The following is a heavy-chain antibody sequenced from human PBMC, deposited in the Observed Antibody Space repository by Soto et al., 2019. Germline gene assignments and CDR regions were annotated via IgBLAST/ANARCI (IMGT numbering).Heavy chain of an antibody. J-gene: IGHJ5*02. Sequence: SETLSLTCTISGGSISSGDYYWSWIRQPPGKGLEWIGYIYYSGSTYYNPSLKSRVTISVDTSKNQFSLKLSSVTAADTAVYYCARGFDFWSGYWGFDPWGQGTLVTVSS. D-gene: IGHD3-3*01. CDR3: ARGFDFWSGYWGFDP. V-gene: IGHV4-30-4*01. CDR1: GGSISSGDYY. CDR2: IYYSGST.